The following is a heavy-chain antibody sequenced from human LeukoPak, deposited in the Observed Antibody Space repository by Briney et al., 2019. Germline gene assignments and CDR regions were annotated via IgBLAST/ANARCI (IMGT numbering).Heavy chain of an antibody. CDR3: ARDRYYYDSSGYYFR. CDR2: INPNSGGT. CDR1: GYTFTGYY. V-gene: IGHV1-2*02. Sequence: ASVKVSCKASGYTFTGYYMHWVRQAPGQGLEWMGWINPNSGGTNYAQKFQGRVTMTRDTSISTAYMELSRLRSDDTAVYYCARDRYYYDSSGYYFRWGQGTLVTVFS. J-gene: IGHJ4*02. D-gene: IGHD3-22*01.